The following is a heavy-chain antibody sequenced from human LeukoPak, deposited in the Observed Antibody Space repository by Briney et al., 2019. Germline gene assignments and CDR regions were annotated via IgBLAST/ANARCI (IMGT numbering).Heavy chain of an antibody. CDR3: ARDGFSSGAFDI. Sequence: GGSLRLSCAASGFTFSGSGMHWVRQAPGKGLEWVAHIRSGASTEYYADSEKGRFTISRDNSKNTLYLQMNSLRAEDTAVYYCARDGFSSGAFDIWGQGTMVTVSS. CDR2: IRSGASTE. J-gene: IGHJ3*02. V-gene: IGHV3-30*02. CDR1: GFTFSGSG. D-gene: IGHD6-25*01.